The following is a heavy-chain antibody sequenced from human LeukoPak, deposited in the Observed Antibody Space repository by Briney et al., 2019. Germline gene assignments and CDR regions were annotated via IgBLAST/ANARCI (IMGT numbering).Heavy chain of an antibody. CDR1: NDSISPLY. CDR3: ARGGSAAKYYFDS. Sequence: SETLSLTCTVSNDSISPLYWGWIRQPPGKGLEFIGYIFYSGTTNFNPSLKSRVTLSEDTSKNQFSLRLNSVTAADTAVYYCARGGSAAKYYFDSWGQGTLVTVSS. D-gene: IGHD3-10*01. CDR2: IFYSGTT. V-gene: IGHV4-59*11. J-gene: IGHJ4*02.